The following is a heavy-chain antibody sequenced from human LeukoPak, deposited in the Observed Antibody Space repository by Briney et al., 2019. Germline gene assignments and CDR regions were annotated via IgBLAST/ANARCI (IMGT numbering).Heavy chain of an antibody. CDR1: GYSISSGYY. CDR3: ARQSSWLISPFDY. CDR2: IYHSGST. Sequence: SETLSLTCAVSGYSISSGYYWGWIRQPPGKGLEWIGSIYHSGSTYYNPSLKSRVTISVDTSKNQFSLKLSSVTAADTAVYYCARQSSWLISPFDYWGQGTLVTVSS. D-gene: IGHD6-13*01. J-gene: IGHJ4*02. V-gene: IGHV4-38-2*01.